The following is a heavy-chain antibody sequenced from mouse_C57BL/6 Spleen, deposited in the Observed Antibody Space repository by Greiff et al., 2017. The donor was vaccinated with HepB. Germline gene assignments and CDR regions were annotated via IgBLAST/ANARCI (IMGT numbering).Heavy chain of an antibody. D-gene: IGHD2-3*01. CDR2: IWTGGGT. V-gene: IGHV2-9-1*01. J-gene: IGHJ3*01. Sequence: QVQLQQSGPGLVAPSQILSITCTVSGFSFTSYAISWVRQPPGKGLEWLGVIWTGGGTNYNSALKSRLSISKDNSKSQVFLKMNSLQTADTARYYCARDGYYPFAYWGQGTLVTVSA. CDR1: GFSFTSYA. CDR3: ARDGYYPFAY.